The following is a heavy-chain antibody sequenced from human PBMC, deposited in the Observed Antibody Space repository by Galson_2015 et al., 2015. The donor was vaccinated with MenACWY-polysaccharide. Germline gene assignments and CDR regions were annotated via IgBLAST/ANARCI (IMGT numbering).Heavy chain of an antibody. CDR2: IRNDEISK. J-gene: IGHJ4*02. CDR1: GFNFRGNG. D-gene: IGHD6-13*01. V-gene: IGHV3-30*02. Sequence: LRLSCAASGFNFRGNGMHWVRQAPGKGLEWVALIRNDEISKHYIDAVKGRFSTSRDNSKNTLYLQMNTLRPEDTAVYYCARNPSRLDIAAASNWGQGALVTVSS. CDR3: ARNPSRLDIAAASN.